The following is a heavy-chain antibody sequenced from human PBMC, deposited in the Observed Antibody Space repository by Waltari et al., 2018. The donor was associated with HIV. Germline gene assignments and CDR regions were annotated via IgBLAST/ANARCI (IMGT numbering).Heavy chain of an antibody. CDR1: GYTFPSYD. V-gene: IGHV1-8*01. J-gene: IGHJ4*02. CDR2: INPNSGNT. Sequence: MQLVQSGAEAQTRAASVQVDCKASGYTFPSYDINWVRQATGQGLEWMGWINPNSGNTGYAQKFQGRVTMTRNTSISTAYMELSSLRSEDTAVYYCARGRPRAGGRAFDYWGQGTLVTVSS. CDR3: ARGRPRAGGRAFDY. D-gene: IGHD3-16*01.